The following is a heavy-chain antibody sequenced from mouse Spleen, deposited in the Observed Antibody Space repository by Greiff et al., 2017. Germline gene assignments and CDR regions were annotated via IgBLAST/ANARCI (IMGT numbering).Heavy chain of an antibody. Sequence: VQLQQSGPELVKPGASVKMSCKASGYTFTDYNMHWVKQSHGKSLEWIGYINPNNGGTSYNQKFKGKATLTVNKSSSTAYMELRSLTSEDSAVYYCARGEDYGNYGNDYWGQGTTLTVSS. J-gene: IGHJ2*01. V-gene: IGHV1-22*01. CDR2: INPNNGGT. CDR1: GYTFTDYN. D-gene: IGHD2-1*01. CDR3: ARGEDYGNYGNDY.